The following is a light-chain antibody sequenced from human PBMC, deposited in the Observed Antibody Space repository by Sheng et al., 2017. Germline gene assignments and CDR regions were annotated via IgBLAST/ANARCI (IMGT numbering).Light chain of an antibody. V-gene: IGKV3-20*01. Sequence: EIVLTQSPGTLSLSPGERATLSCRASQSVSSSYLVWYQQKPGQAPRLLIYGASSRATGIPDRFSGSGSGTDFTLTISRLEPEDSAVYYCQQYSRSPPTFGQGTKLE. CDR3: QQYSRSPPT. J-gene: IGKJ2*01. CDR1: QSVSSSY. CDR2: GAS.